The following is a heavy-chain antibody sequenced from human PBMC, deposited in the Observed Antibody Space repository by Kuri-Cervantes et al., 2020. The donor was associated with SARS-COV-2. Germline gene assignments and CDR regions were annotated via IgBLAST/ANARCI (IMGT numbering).Heavy chain of an antibody. J-gene: IGHJ6*02. CDR2: IIPIFGTA. CDR1: GGTFSSYA. D-gene: IGHD5-18*01. Sequence: SVKVSCKASGGTFSSYAISWVRRAPGQGLEWMGGIIPIFGTANYAQKFQGRVTITADESTSTAYMELSSLRSEDTAVYYCARDVGFGYSYGHSYGMDIWGQGTTVTVSS. CDR3: ARDVGFGYSYGHSYGMDI. V-gene: IGHV1-69*13.